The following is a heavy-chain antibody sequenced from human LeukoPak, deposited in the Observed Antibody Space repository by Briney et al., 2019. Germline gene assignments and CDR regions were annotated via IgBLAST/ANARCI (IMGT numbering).Heavy chain of an antibody. D-gene: IGHD5-24*01. Sequence: ASVKVCCKASGYTFTSYDINWVRQATGQGLEWMGGIIPIFGTANYAQKFQGRVTITTDESTSTAYMELSSLRSEDTAVYYCARGDGYNPIFDYWGQGTLVTVSS. V-gene: IGHV1-69*05. J-gene: IGHJ4*02. CDR1: GYTFTSYD. CDR3: ARGDGYNPIFDY. CDR2: IIPIFGTA.